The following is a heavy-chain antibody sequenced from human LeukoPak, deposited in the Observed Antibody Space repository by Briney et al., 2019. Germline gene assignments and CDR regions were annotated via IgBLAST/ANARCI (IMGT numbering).Heavy chain of an antibody. V-gene: IGHV3-33*01. CDR1: GFTFSSYG. D-gene: IGHD1-7*01. CDR3: ARDWELTPDY. Sequence: GGSLRLSCAASGFTFSSYGMHWVRQAPGKGLEWVAIIWYDGSNKYYADSVKGRFTISRDNPKNTLYLQMNSLRAEDTAVYYCARDWELTPDYWGRGTLVTVSS. J-gene: IGHJ4*02. CDR2: IWYDGSNK.